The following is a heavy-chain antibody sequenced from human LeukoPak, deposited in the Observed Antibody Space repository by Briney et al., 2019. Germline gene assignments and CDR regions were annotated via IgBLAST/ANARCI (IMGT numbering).Heavy chain of an antibody. J-gene: IGHJ3*02. D-gene: IGHD3-10*01. Sequence: GGSLRLSCAASGFTFSSYSMNWVRQAPGKGLKWVSSISSSSSYIYYADSVKGRFTISRDNAKNSLYLQMNSLRAEDTAVYYCARDWADYGSGSYHAFDIWGQGTMVTVSS. CDR3: ARDWADYGSGSYHAFDI. V-gene: IGHV3-21*01. CDR1: GFTFSSYS. CDR2: ISSSSSYI.